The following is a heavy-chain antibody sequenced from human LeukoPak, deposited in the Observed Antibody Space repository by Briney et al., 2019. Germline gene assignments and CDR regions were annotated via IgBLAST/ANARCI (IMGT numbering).Heavy chain of an antibody. CDR2: IYPGDSDT. J-gene: IGHJ3*02. CDR1: GYSFTSYW. D-gene: IGHD3-3*01. Sequence: GESLKISCQGSGYSFTSYWIGWVRQMPGKGLEWMGIIYPGDSDTRYSPSFQGQVTISADKSISTAYLQWSSLKASDTAMYYCARGSDFWSGPHDAFDIWGQGTMVTVSS. V-gene: IGHV5-51*01. CDR3: ARGSDFWSGPHDAFDI.